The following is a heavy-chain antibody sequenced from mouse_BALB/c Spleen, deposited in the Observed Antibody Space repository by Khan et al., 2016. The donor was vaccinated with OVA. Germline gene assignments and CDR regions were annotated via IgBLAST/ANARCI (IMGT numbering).Heavy chain of an antibody. D-gene: IGHD1-1*01. CDR1: GYTFTSYW. J-gene: IGHJ2*01. Sequence: QVQLQQSGAELVKAGASVKMSCKASGYTFTSYWMHWVKQRLGQGLEWFAETNPTNGRTYYNEKFKGKATLTVDKSSSTAYMLLSGLTFEDSAVYYCARIKKIVATYFDYWGQGTTLTVSS. CDR2: TNPTNGRT. V-gene: IGHV1S81*02. CDR3: ARIKKIVATYFDY.